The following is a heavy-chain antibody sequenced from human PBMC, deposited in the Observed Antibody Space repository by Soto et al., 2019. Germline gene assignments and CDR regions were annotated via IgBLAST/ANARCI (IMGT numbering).Heavy chain of an antibody. J-gene: IGHJ2*01. D-gene: IGHD3-3*01. CDR1: GGSFSFYY. V-gene: IGHV4-34*01. CDR2: INHSGST. CDR3: ARGPLFPWYLDL. Sequence: SETLSLTCAVYGGSFSFYYWSWIRQPPGKGLEWVGEINHSGSTYYNPSLKSRVTISVDTSKNQFSLNLSSVTAADTAVYYCARGPLFPWYLDLWGRGTLVTVSS.